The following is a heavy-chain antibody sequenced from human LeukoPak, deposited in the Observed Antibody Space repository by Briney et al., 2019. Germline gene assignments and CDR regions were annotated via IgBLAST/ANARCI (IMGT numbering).Heavy chain of an antibody. V-gene: IGHV4-61*08. D-gene: IGHD2-15*01. CDR3: ARDRWLDF. J-gene: IGHJ4*02. CDR1: GGSISSGDYY. Sequence: SQTLSLTCTVSGGSISSGDYYWSWIRQPPGKGLEWIGYIHHSGSTNYNPSLNNRVTISVDTSKNLFSLKLTSVTAADTAVYYCARDRWLDFWGQGTLVTVSS. CDR2: IHHSGST.